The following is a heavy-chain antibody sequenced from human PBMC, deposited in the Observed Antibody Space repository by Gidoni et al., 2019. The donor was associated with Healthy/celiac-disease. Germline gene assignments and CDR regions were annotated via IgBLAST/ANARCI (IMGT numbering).Heavy chain of an antibody. CDR3: ARDRPFIVGANSGLDY. CDR1: GDSVSSNSAA. V-gene: IGHV6-1*01. J-gene: IGHJ4*02. CDR2: TYYRSKWYN. D-gene: IGHD1-26*01. Sequence: QVQLQQSGPGRVKPSLTLSPTCAIPGDSVSSNSAAWNWIRQSPSRGLEWLGRTYYRSKWYNDYAVSVKSRITINPDTPKNQFSLQLNSVTPEDTAVYYCARDRPFIVGANSGLDYWGQGTLVTVSS.